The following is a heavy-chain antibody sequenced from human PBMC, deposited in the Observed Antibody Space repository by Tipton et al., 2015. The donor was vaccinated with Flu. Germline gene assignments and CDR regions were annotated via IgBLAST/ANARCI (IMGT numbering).Heavy chain of an antibody. D-gene: IGHD2-15*01. V-gene: IGHV3-74*01. CDR1: GFTFSTYW. Sequence: SLRLSCAASGFTFSTYWMHWVRQAPGKGLVWVSRINSDGSGTSYADSVKGRFTISRDNAKNTLHLQMNSLRAEDTAVYYCARGLTGDCSGGSCFAFDIWGQGTMVTVSS. CDR3: ARGLTGDCSGGSCFAFDI. CDR2: INSDGSGT. J-gene: IGHJ3*02.